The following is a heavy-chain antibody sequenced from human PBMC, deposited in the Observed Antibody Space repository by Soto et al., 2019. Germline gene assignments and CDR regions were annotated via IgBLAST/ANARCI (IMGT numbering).Heavy chain of an antibody. D-gene: IGHD2-15*01. Sequence: VQLVESGGGLIQPGGSLRLSCAASGFTVRNNYLNWVRQAPGKGLEWVSVIYGGGSTFYADSVKGRFAISRDNSKNTLYLQMNSLRVEDTAVYYCARDGSGGFDYWGQGTLVTVSS. V-gene: IGHV3-53*01. J-gene: IGHJ4*02. CDR3: ARDGSGGFDY. CDR2: IYGGGST. CDR1: GFTVRNNY.